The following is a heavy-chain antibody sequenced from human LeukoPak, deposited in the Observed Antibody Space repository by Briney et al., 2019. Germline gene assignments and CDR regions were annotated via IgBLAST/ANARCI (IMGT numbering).Heavy chain of an antibody. V-gene: IGHV4-59*01. CDR1: GGSISSYY. J-gene: IGHJ4*02. D-gene: IGHD3-10*01. CDR2: IYYSGST. Sequence: SETLSLTCTVSGGSISSYYWSWTRQPPGKGLEWIGYIYYSGSTNYNPSLKSRVTISVDTSKNQFSLKLNSVTAADTAVYYCARHALNYYGSGNYFDYWGQGTLVTVSS. CDR3: ARHALNYYGSGNYFDY.